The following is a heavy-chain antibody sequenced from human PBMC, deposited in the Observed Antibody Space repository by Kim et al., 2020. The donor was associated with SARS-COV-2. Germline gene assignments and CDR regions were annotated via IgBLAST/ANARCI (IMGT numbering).Heavy chain of an antibody. CDR3: ARDPSYSDSSGYYYGDAFDF. J-gene: IGHJ3*01. Sequence: ASVKVSCKASGYTFSSYGISWVRQAPGQGLQWMGWISAYNGNTNYAQNLQGRVTMTTDTSTSTAYMELRSLRSDDTAVYYCARDPSYSDSSGYYYGDAFDFWGQGTMVTVSS. CDR2: ISAYNGNT. CDR1: GYTFSSYG. D-gene: IGHD3-22*01. V-gene: IGHV1-18*01.